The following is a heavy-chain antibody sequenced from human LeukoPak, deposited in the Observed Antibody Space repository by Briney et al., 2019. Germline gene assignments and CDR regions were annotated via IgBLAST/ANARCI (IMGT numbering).Heavy chain of an antibody. V-gene: IGHV3-7*03. CDR3: ARSSYSSSSSV. CDR1: GFTFSGFW. J-gene: IGHJ3*01. CDR2: INSDGSEG. D-gene: IGHD6-6*01. Sequence: GGSLILSCAVSGFTFSGFWMSWSRQAPGKGLEWVASINSDGSEGYYADVMKGRFTISRDNAKNSLYLQINSLRAEDTAVYYCARSSYSSSSSVWGQGTMVTVSS.